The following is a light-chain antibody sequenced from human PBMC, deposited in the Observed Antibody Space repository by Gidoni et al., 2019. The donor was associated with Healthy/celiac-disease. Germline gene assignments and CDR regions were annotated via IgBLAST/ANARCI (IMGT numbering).Light chain of an antibody. CDR1: RSISSW. CDR2: KAS. CDR3: QQYNSYLWT. V-gene: IGKV1-5*03. Sequence: DIQMTQSPSTLSASVGDRVTITCRASRSISSWLAWYQQKPGKAPKLLIYKASSLESGVPSRFSGSGSGTEFTLTISSLQPDDFATYYCQQYNSYLWTFGQGTKVEIK. J-gene: IGKJ1*01.